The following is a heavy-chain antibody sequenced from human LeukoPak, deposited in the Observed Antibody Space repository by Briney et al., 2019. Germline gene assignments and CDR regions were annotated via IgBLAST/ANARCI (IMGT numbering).Heavy chain of an antibody. D-gene: IGHD3-9*01. J-gene: IGHJ4*02. Sequence: AGGSLRLSCAASGFTFSTYAMSWVRQAPGKGLEWVSGLSGSGSSAYYADSVKGRFTISRDNSKNTLYLQINSLRPEDTAVYYCAKGLTNLGDDWGQGTLVTVSS. V-gene: IGHV3-23*01. CDR3: AKGLTNLGDD. CDR1: GFTFSTYA. CDR2: LSGSGSSA.